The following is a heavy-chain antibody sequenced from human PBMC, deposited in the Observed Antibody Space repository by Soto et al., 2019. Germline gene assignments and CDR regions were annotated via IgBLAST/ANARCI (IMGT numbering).Heavy chain of an antibody. J-gene: IGHJ3*02. CDR1: GFTFSSYS. D-gene: IGHD1-1*01. CDR2: ISSSSSYI. CDR3: ALLTWKLERRGGDAFDI. V-gene: IGHV3-21*01. Sequence: EVQLVESGGGLVKPGGSLRLSCAASGFTFSSYSMNWVRQAPGKGLEWVSSISSSSSYIYYADSVKGRFTISRDNAKNSLYLQMNSLRAEDTAVYYCALLTWKLERRGGDAFDIWGQGTMVTVSS.